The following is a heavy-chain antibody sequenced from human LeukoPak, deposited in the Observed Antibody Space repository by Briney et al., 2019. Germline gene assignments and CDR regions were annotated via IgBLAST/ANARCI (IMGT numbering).Heavy chain of an antibody. CDR2: IIPIFGTA. J-gene: IGHJ4*02. CDR1: GGTFSSYA. CDR3: AREMGAKSHFDY. V-gene: IGHV1-69*13. Sequence: SVKVSCKASGGTFSSYAISWVRQAPGQGLEWMGGIIPIFGTANYAQKFQGRVTITADESTSTAYMELSSLRSEDTAVYYCAREMGAKSHFDYWGQGTLVTVSS. D-gene: IGHD1-26*01.